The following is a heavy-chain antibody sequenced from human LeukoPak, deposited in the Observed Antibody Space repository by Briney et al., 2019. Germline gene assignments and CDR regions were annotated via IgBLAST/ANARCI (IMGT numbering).Heavy chain of an antibody. Sequence: SETLSLTCTVSGGSISSSSYYWGWIRQPPGKGLEWIGSIYYSGSTYYNPSLKSRVTISVDTSKNQFSLKLSSVTAADTAVYYCARGRSRDYWGQGTLVTVSS. V-gene: IGHV4-39*07. CDR2: IYYSGST. J-gene: IGHJ4*02. CDR3: ARGRSRDY. D-gene: IGHD1-14*01. CDR1: GGSISSSSYY.